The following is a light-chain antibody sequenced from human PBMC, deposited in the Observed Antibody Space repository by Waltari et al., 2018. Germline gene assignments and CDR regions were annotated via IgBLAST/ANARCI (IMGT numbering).Light chain of an antibody. CDR1: QDITTS. CDR2: DAS. CDR3: QHYHSLPYT. V-gene: IGKV1-33*01. J-gene: IGKJ2*01. Sequence: DIQLTQPPSSLSAPVEERVTITCQATQDITTSLSWFQQKPGKAPQLLIYDASSLQAGVPSRFSGTGSGTAFSFTVTSLQPEDSATYYCQHYHSLPYTFGRGTKLQIK.